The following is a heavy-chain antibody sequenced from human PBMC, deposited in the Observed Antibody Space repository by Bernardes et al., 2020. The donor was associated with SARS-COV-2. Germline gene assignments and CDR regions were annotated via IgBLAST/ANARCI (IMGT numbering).Heavy chain of an antibody. CDR3: ARVRACTNGVCYMVFDY. CDR2: IYTSGST. D-gene: IGHD2-8*01. Sequence: SETLSLTCTVSGGSISSYYRSWIRQPAGKGLEWIGRIYTSGSTNYNPSLKSRVTMSVDTSKNQFSLKLSSVTAADTAVYYCARVRACTNGVCYMVFDYWGQGTLVTVSS. J-gene: IGHJ4*02. CDR1: GGSISSYY. V-gene: IGHV4-4*07.